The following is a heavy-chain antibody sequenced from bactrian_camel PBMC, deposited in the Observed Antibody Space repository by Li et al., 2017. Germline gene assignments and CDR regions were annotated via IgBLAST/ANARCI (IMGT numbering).Heavy chain of an antibody. V-gene: IGHV3S1*01. J-gene: IGHJ4*01. D-gene: IGHD3*01. CDR3: ATGVYCANVLSPSEYDT. CDR2: IEGGGRM. CDR1: GATYSRYC. Sequence: VQLVESGGGSVQAGGSLRLSCAVSGATYSRYCMGWVRQAPGKQRERVAAIEGGGRMSYRDSVKGRFTISKDNAKNTLYLEMNSLKPDDTAMYYCATGVYCANVLSPSEYDTWGQGTHVTVS.